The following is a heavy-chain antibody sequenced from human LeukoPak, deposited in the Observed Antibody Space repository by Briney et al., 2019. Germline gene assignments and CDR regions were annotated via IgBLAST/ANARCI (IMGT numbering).Heavy chain of an antibody. Sequence: PSETLSLTCTVSGDSISGSYWNWIRQPPGKGLEWIGYVYQTGHNHNNPSLKSRVTISLDTSTNQVSLKLSSVTAADTAVYYCARHRFGHLFDSWGQGTLVIVSS. J-gene: IGHJ4*02. CDR2: VYQTGHN. D-gene: IGHD3-16*01. V-gene: IGHV4-59*01. CDR1: GDSISGSY. CDR3: ARHRFGHLFDS.